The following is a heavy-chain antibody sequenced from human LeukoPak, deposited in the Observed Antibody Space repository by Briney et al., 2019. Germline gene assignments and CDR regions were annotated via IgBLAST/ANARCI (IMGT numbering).Heavy chain of an antibody. V-gene: IGHV3-23*01. Sequence: GGSLRLSCAASGFTFSNYAMNWVRQAPGKGLKWVSAINGNGGNTYYAASVKGRFTISRDNSKNTLYLQMNSLRAEDTAVYYCARGMMKGAITMARGARGWFYMDVWGKGTTVTISS. J-gene: IGHJ6*03. CDR1: GFTFSNYA. D-gene: IGHD3-10*01. CDR3: ARGMMKGAITMARGARGWFYMDV. CDR2: INGNGGNT.